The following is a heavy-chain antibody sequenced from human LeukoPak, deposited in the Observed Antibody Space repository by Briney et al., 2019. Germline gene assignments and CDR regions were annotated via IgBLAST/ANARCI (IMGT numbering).Heavy chain of an antibody. D-gene: IGHD5-18*01. Sequence: ASVKVSCKVSGYTLTELSMHWVRQAPGKGLEWMGGFDPEDGETIYAQKFQGRVTITADESTSTAYMELSSLRSEDTAVYYCARGYSYGYYFDYWGQGTLVTVSS. J-gene: IGHJ4*02. CDR2: FDPEDGET. V-gene: IGHV1-24*01. CDR1: GYTLTELS. CDR3: ARGYSYGYYFDY.